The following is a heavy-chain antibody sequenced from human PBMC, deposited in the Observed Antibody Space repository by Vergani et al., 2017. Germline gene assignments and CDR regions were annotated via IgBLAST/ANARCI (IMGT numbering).Heavy chain of an antibody. CDR2: ISARDPST. Sequence: EVQLVESGGGLVPPGRSLRLSCAASGFPFGDYSMTWVRQAPGKGLEWVSAISARDPSTYYADSVKGRFTISRDNSKNMLYLQMNSLRAEDTAVYYCAREITSARGMDVWGQGTTVTVSS. D-gene: IGHD1-1*01. CDR1: GFPFGDYS. CDR3: AREITSARGMDV. V-gene: IGHV3-23*04. J-gene: IGHJ6*02.